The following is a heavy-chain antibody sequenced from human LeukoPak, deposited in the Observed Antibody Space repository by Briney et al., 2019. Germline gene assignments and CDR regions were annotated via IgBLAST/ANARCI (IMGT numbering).Heavy chain of an antibody. V-gene: IGHV1-69*05. CDR2: IIPIFGTA. J-gene: IGHJ4*02. CDR1: GGTFSSYA. D-gene: IGHD1-26*01. CDR3: ARGGSYFDY. Sequence: ASVKVSCEASGGTFSSYAISWVRQAPGQGLEWMGRIIPIFGTANYAQKFQGRVTITTDESTSTAYMELSSLRSGDTAVYYCARGGSYFDYWGQGTLVTVSS.